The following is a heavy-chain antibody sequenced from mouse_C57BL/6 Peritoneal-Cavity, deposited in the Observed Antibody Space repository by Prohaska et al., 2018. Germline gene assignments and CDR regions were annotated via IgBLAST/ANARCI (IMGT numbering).Heavy chain of an antibody. J-gene: IGHJ3*01. D-gene: IGHD2-3*01. Sequence: QVQLQQSGAELVRPGASVTLSCKASGYTFTDYEMHWVKQTPVHGLEWIGAIDPETGGTAYNQKFKGKAIRTADKSSSTAYMELRSLTSEDSAVFYCTRHLDGYYPAWFAYWGQGTLVTVSA. CDR1: GYTFTDYE. V-gene: IGHV1-15*01. CDR3: TRHLDGYYPAWFAY. CDR2: IDPETGGT.